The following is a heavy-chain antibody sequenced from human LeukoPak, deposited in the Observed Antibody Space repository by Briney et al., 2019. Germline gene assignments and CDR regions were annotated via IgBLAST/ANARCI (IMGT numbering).Heavy chain of an antibody. V-gene: IGHV4-4*07. Sequence: SETLSLTCTVSGGSISSYYWSWIRQPAGKGLEWIGRIYTSGSTNYNPSLKSRVTISVDTSKNQFSLKLSSVTAADTAVYYCARGGIVVVPAAHNWFDPWGQGTLVTVSS. CDR1: GGSISSYY. J-gene: IGHJ5*02. CDR2: IYTSGST. CDR3: ARGGIVVVPAAHNWFDP. D-gene: IGHD2-2*01.